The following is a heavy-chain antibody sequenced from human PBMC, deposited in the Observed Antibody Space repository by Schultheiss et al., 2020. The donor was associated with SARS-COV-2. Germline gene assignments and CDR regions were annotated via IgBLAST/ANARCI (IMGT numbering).Heavy chain of an antibody. V-gene: IGHV4-61*01. Sequence: SETLSLTCAVSGYSISSGYYWSWIRQPPGKGLEWIGYIYYSGSTNYNPSLKSRVTISVDTSKNQFSLKLSSVTAADTAVYYCARVGRSYYGSGSPNWFDPWGQGTLVTVSS. D-gene: IGHD3-10*01. J-gene: IGHJ5*02. CDR3: ARVGRSYYGSGSPNWFDP. CDR1: GYSISSGYY. CDR2: IYYSGST.